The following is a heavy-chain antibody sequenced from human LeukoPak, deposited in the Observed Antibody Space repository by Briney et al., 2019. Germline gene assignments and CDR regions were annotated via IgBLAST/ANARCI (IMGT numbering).Heavy chain of an antibody. Sequence: SETLSLTCTVSGGSISSYYWSWIRQPPGKGLEWIGYIYYSGSTNYNPSLKSRVTISVDTSKNQFSLKLSSVTAADTAVYYCATLPHYYGSGSYGYYYYGMDVWGQGTTVTVSS. CDR1: GGSISSYY. D-gene: IGHD3-10*01. V-gene: IGHV4-59*12. J-gene: IGHJ6*02. CDR2: IYYSGST. CDR3: ATLPHYYGSGSYGYYYYGMDV.